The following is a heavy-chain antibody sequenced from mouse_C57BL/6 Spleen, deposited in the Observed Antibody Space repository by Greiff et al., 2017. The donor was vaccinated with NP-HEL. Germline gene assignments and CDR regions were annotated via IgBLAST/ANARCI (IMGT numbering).Heavy chain of an antibody. CDR1: GYTFTSYW. J-gene: IGHJ4*01. Sequence: QVQLQQPGAELVMPGASVKLSCKASGYTFTSYWMHWVKQRPGQGLEWIGEIDPSDSYTNYNQKFKGKSTLTVDNSSSTASLQLSSLTSEASAVYYCARAGGYAMDYWGQGTSVTVSS. CDR3: ARAGGYAMDY. V-gene: IGHV1-69*01. CDR2: IDPSDSYT.